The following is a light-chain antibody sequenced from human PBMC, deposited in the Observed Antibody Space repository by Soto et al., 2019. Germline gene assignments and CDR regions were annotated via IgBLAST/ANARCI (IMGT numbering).Light chain of an antibody. J-gene: IGLJ1*01. CDR3: SSLTTSVTYV. V-gene: IGLV2-14*01. Sequence: QSVLTQPASVSGSPGQSVAISCTGTSSDVGAYNYVSWYQQHPGKAPKLLLSEVSNRPSGVSDRFSGSKSGNTASLTISGLQAEDEADYYCSSLTTSVTYVFGTGTKVTV. CDR1: SSDVGAYNY. CDR2: EVS.